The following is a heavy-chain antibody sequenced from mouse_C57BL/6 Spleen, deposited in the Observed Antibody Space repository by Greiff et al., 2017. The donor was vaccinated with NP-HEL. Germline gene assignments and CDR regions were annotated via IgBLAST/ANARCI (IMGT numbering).Heavy chain of an antibody. CDR2: IWSGGST. V-gene: IGHV2-2*01. J-gene: IGHJ4*01. D-gene: IGHD2-3*01. Sequence: VQLQQSGPGLVQPSQSLSITCTVSGFSLTSYGVHWVRQSPGKGLEWLGVIWSGGSTDYNAAFISRLSISKDNSKSQVFFKMNSLQADDTAIYYCAINSGGGYYEKSAMDYWGQGTSVTVSS. CDR3: AINSGGGYYEKSAMDY. CDR1: GFSLTSYG.